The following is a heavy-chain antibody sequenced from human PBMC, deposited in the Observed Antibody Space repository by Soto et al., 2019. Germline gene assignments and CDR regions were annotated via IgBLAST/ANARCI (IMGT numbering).Heavy chain of an antibody. CDR1: GGTFSTYA. CDR3: ASGIQLWLRRINNGYSG. D-gene: IGHD5-18*01. V-gene: IGHV1-69*12. Sequence: QVQLVQSGAEVKTPESSVKVSCKAPGGTFSTYAISWVRQAPGQGREWMGGIIPMFGTANYAQRFQDRVTITADESTNTVYMELSSLRSEDTAVYFCASGIQLWLRRINNGYSGWGQGTLVTVSS. J-gene: IGHJ4*02. CDR2: IIPMFGTA.